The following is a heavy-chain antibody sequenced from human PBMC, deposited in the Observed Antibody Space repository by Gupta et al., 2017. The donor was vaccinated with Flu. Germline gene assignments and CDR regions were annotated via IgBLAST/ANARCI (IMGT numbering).Heavy chain of an antibody. J-gene: IGHJ6*02. CDR1: GYPFTGHY. D-gene: IGHD2-2*02. CDR2: SNPNMGGT. Sequence: HVELVQSGAEVEKPGASVKVSCKASGYPFTGHYVHCVRQARGQGLEGMGWSNPNMGGTNYAQKFQGRVTMTRDTSISTAYMELSRLRSDDTAVYYCARSRGEEVVPAAIPSYYYGMGVWGQGTTVTVSS. V-gene: IGHV1-2*02. CDR3: ARSRGEEVVPAAIPSYYYGMGV.